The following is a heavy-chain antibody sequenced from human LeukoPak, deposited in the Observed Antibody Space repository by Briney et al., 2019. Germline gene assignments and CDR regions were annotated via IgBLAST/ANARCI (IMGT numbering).Heavy chain of an antibody. D-gene: IGHD5-18*01. J-gene: IGHJ4*02. CDR3: ARMFTTEREFSYGLDY. CDR2: IRTSNTYI. V-gene: IGHV3-21*01. CDR1: GFTFSSYP. Sequence: PGGSLRLSCAASGFTFSSYPLNWVRQAPGKGLEWVSSIRTSNTYIYYADSLQGRFTISRDNAKNSLYLQMNSLRAEDTAVYYCARMFTTEREFSYGLDYWGQGTLVTVSS.